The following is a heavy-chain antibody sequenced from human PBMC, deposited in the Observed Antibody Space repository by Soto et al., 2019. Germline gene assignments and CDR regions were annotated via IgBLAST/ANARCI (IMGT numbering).Heavy chain of an antibody. V-gene: IGHV1-18*01. CDR3: ARALYRSGTYYAFDN. CDR1: GYTPTNYD. D-gene: IGHD1-26*01. J-gene: IGHJ4*02. Sequence: QVPLVQSGAEVKKPGASVTVSCKTYGYTPTNYDIGWVRQAPGQGLEWMGWISAYNGNTNSAQTLQGRLTMTTDTSTKTAYMELRSLRSDDTAVYYCARALYRSGTYYAFDNRGQGTLVTVSS. CDR2: ISAYNGNT.